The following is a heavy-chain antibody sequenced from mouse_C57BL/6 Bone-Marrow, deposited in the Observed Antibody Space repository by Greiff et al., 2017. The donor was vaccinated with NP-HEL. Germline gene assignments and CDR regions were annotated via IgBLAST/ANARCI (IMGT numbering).Heavy chain of an antibody. V-gene: IGHV5-15*04. Sequence: DVMLVESGGGLVQPGGSLKLSCAASGFTFSDYGMAWVRQAPRKGPEWVAFISNLAYSIYYADTVTGRFTISRENAKNTLYLEMSSLRSEDTAMYYCARRGYYGPYYAMDYWGQGTSVTVSS. CDR3: ARRGYYGPYYAMDY. CDR1: GFTFSDYG. D-gene: IGHD1-1*01. CDR2: ISNLAYSI. J-gene: IGHJ4*01.